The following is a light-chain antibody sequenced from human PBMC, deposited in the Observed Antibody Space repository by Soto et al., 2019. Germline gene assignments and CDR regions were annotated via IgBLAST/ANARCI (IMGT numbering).Light chain of an antibody. V-gene: IGLV2-23*01. CDR3: CSYGRSGSVV. CDR2: EAT. J-gene: IGLJ1*01. Sequence: QSVLTQPASVSGSPGQSITISCTATSSDVGNSDLVSWYQHHPRKAPKLMIYEATKRPSGVSDRFSGSRSANTASLTISGLQAEDEADYYCCSYGRSGSVVVGTGTKVTVL. CDR1: SSDVGNSDL.